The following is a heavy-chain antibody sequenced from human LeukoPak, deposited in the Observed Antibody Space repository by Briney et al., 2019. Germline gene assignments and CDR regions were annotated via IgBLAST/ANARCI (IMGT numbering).Heavy chain of an antibody. V-gene: IGHV3-7*01. Sequence: SGGSLRLSCAASGFTFSSYWMSWVRQAPGKGLEWVANIKQDGSEKYYVDSVKGRFTISRDNAKNSLYLQMNSLRAEDTAVYYCARFLGQLVVLYYYYYMDVWGKGTTVTISS. CDR2: IKQDGSEK. D-gene: IGHD6-13*01. CDR1: GFTFSSYW. CDR3: ARFLGQLVVLYYYYYMDV. J-gene: IGHJ6*03.